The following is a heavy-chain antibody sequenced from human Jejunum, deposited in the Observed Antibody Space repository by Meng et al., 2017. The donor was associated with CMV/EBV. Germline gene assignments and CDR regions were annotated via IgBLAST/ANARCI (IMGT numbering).Heavy chain of an antibody. CDR3: ARDLIPWASGTPDH. D-gene: IGHD3-10*01. J-gene: IGHJ5*02. Sequence: FTFNTYAMHWVRQAPGKGLEWVAVISYEGSNRYYLESVKGRFTISRDNSNSTLYLQMNSLKPEDTAIYYCARDLIPWASGTPDHWGQGTLVTVSS. CDR1: FTFNTYA. V-gene: IGHV3-30*04. CDR2: ISYEGSNR.